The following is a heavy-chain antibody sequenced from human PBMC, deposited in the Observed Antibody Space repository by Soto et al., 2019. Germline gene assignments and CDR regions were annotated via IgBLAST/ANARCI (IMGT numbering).Heavy chain of an antibody. CDR2: INPNSGGT. J-gene: IGHJ6*02. V-gene: IGHV1-2*02. CDR3: ARGTSIAAPQYYYYGMDV. Sequence: GAPVKVSCKASGYTFTGYYMHWVRRAPGQGLEWMGWINPNSGGTNYAQKFQGRVTMTRDTSISTAYMELRRLRSDDTAVYYCARGTSIAAPQYYYYGMDVWGQGTTVTVSS. D-gene: IGHD6-6*01. CDR1: GYTFTGYY.